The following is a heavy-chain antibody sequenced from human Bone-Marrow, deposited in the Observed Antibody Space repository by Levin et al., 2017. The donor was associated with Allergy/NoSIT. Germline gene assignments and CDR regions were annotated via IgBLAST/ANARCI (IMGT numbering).Heavy chain of an antibody. CDR2: IYPASGAT. CDR3: ARDEGSGYYYFDY. Sequence: ASVKVSCKASGYTLTANYMHWVRQAPGQGLEWMGWIYPASGATNYAQKFQGRVTVTRDMSISTVYMELSRLGSDDTAVYYCARDEGSGYYYFDYWGQGTLVTVSS. J-gene: IGHJ4*02. CDR1: GYTLTANY. D-gene: IGHD5-12*01. V-gene: IGHV1-2*02.